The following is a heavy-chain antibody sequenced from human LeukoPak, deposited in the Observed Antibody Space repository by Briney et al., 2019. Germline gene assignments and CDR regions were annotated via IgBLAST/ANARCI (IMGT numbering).Heavy chain of an antibody. CDR3: AKVHIPYCSGGSCAPYGMDV. Sequence: GGSLRLSCAASGFTFSSYGMHWVRQAPGKGLEWVAVISYDGSSKYYADSVKGRFTISRDNSKNTLYLQMNSLRAEDTAVYYCAKVHIPYCSGGSCAPYGMDVWGQGTTVTVSS. CDR2: ISYDGSSK. J-gene: IGHJ6*02. V-gene: IGHV3-30*18. D-gene: IGHD2-15*01. CDR1: GFTFSSYG.